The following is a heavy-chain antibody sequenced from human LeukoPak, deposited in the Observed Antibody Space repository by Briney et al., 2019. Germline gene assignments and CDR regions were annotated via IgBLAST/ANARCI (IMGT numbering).Heavy chain of an antibody. CDR1: GFTFSDFS. D-gene: IGHD3-16*01. J-gene: IGHJ5*02. V-gene: IGHV3-11*01. CDR2: ISSSGSTI. CDR3: ARGGDSLGGNWFDP. Sequence: GGSLRLSCVASGFTFSDFSLNWIRQAPGKGLEWISYISSSGSTIYYADSVKGRITISRDNAKNSLYLQMNSLTGEDTAVYYCARGGDSLGGNWFDPWGQGTLVTVSS.